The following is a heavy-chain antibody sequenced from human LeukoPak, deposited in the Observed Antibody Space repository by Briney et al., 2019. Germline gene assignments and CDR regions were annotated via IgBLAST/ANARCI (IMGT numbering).Heavy chain of an antibody. CDR2: INSRSNYI. Sequence: PGGSLRLSCTTSGITFSDYSVNWVRQAPGKGLEWVSSINSRSNYIFYADSVKGRFTVSRDNAKNSLYLQMNSLRAEDTAVYFCARVASSRFYFDYWGQGALVTVSS. J-gene: IGHJ4*02. CDR3: ARVASSRFYFDY. CDR1: GITFSDYS. V-gene: IGHV3-21*04.